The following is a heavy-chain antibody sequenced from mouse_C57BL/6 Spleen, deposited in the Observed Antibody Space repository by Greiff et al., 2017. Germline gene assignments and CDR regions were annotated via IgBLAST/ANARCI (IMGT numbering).Heavy chain of an antibody. J-gene: IGHJ2*01. CDR2: INPSNGGT. CDR1: GYTFTSYW. V-gene: IGHV1-53*01. CDR3: ARLGTTEVATDY. Sequence: QVQLQQPGTELVKPGASVKLSCKASGYTFTSYWMHWVKQRPGQGLEWIGNINPSNGGTNYNEKFKSKATLTVDKSSSTAYMQLSSLTSEDSADYYCARLGTTEVATDYWGQGTTLTVSS. D-gene: IGHD1-1*01.